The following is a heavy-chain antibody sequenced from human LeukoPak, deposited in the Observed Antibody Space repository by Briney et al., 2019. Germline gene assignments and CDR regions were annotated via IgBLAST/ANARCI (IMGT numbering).Heavy chain of an antibody. D-gene: IGHD6-13*01. CDR3: AKGLSLEGGSTWKYNWFDA. CDR2: IGWNSVNI. J-gene: IGHJ5*02. V-gene: IGHV3-9*01. CDR1: GLSFGDYA. Sequence: QAGGSLRLSCAASGLSFGDYAMHWVRQVPGKGLEWVSGIGWNSVNIGYVDSVKGRFTISRDNAKNSLFLQMDSLRVEDTALYFCAKGLSLEGGSTWKYNWFDAWGQGTVVIVSS.